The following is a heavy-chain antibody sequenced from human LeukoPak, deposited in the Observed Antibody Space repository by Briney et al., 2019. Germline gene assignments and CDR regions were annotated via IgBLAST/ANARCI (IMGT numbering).Heavy chain of an antibody. Sequence: SQTLSLTFAISGDSVSINSAAWNWIRQSPPRGLEWLGRTYYRSKWYNDYAVSVKSRITINPDTSKNQFSLQLNSVTPEDTAVYYCARDTNWYFDLWGRGTLVTVSS. CDR2: TYYRSKWYN. J-gene: IGHJ2*01. CDR3: ARDTNWYFDL. V-gene: IGHV6-1*01. CDR1: GDSVSINSAA. D-gene: IGHD1-1*01.